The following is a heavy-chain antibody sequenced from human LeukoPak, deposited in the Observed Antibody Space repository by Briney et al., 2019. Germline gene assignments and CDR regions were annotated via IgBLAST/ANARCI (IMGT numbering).Heavy chain of an antibody. CDR1: GYTFTSYY. J-gene: IGHJ6*03. CDR2: INPSGGST. V-gene: IGHV1-46*01. CDR3: AKSNSITMVRGVIRGYYYYMDV. Sequence: ASVNVSCKASGYTFTSYYMHWVRQAPGQGLEWMGIINPSGGSTSYAQKFQGRVTMTRDMSTSTVYMELSSLRSEDTAVYYCAKSNSITMVRGVIRGYYYYMDVWGKGTTVTVSS. D-gene: IGHD3-10*01.